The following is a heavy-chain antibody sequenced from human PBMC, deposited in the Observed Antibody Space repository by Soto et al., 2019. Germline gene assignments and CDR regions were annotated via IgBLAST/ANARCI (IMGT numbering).Heavy chain of an antibody. D-gene: IGHD6-19*01. CDR1: GFTFSSYA. Sequence: EVQLLESGGGLVQPGGSLRLSCAASGFTFSSYAMSWVRQAPGKGLDWVSNISGSGGSTYYADSVKGRFTISRDNSKKTLQLQMNSLRVEDTAVYYCAKWGRGAVAFDYWGQGTLVTVSS. J-gene: IGHJ4*02. CDR3: AKWGRGAVAFDY. V-gene: IGHV3-23*01. CDR2: ISGSGGST.